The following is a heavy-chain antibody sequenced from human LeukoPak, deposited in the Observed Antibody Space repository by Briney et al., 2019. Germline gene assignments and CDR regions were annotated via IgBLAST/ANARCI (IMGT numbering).Heavy chain of an antibody. CDR2: IYYSGRT. CDR1: GGSISTYY. V-gene: IGHV4-59*01. CDR3: ARDRGRLAAGAFDI. Sequence: PSEALSLTCTVSGGSISTYYWNWIRQPPGKGLEWIGYIYYSGRTNYNPSLKSRVTISLDMSSNQFSLKLSSVTAADTAVYYCARDRGRLAAGAFDIWGQGTVVPVSS. J-gene: IGHJ3*02. D-gene: IGHD3-16*01.